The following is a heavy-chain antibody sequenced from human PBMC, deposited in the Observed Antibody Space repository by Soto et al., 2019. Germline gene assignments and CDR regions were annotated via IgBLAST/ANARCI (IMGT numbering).Heavy chain of an antibody. Sequence: LRLSCVSSGLTFSVSAMTWVRQAPGKGLEWVSTTGLSGRTTYYGDSVKGRFTVSRDNSKNTLDLQMSSLRAEDTAVYYCATVHNPSRLFKLWGRGTLVTVS. D-gene: IGHD6-25*01. V-gene: IGHV3-23*01. CDR3: ATVHNPSRLFKL. CDR1: GLTFSVSA. CDR2: TGLSGRTT. J-gene: IGHJ4*02.